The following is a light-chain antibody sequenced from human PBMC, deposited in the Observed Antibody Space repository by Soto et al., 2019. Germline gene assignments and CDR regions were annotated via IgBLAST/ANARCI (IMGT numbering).Light chain of an antibody. Sequence: EIVLTQSPGTLSLSPGVGATLSCRASQGVSSSYLAWYQHKPGQAPRLLIYGASSRASGIPDRFSGSGSGTDFTLTINRLEPEDFAVYYCQQYGASVTFGPGTKVDLK. CDR2: GAS. J-gene: IGKJ3*01. CDR3: QQYGASVT. CDR1: QGVSSSY. V-gene: IGKV3-20*01.